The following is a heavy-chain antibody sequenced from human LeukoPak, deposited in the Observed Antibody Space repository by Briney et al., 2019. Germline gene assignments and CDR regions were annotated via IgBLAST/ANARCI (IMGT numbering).Heavy chain of an antibody. CDR1: GFTFSSYG. V-gene: IGHV3-30*02. Sequence: PGGSLRLSCAASGFTFSSYGMHWVRQAPGKGLEWVAFIRYDGSNKYYADSVEGRFTISRDNSKNTLYLQMNSLRAEDTAVYYCAKEGLGYCSSTSCSSFDYWGQGTLVTVSS. CDR3: AKEGLGYCSSTSCSSFDY. J-gene: IGHJ4*02. D-gene: IGHD2-2*01. CDR2: IRYDGSNK.